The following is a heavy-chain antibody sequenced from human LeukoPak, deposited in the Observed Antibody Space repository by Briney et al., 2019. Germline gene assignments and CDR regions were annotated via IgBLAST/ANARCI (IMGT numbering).Heavy chain of an antibody. CDR3: AKLRWWQISSSFDY. V-gene: IGHV3-23*01. J-gene: IGHJ4*02. CDR1: GFTFSSYA. CDR2: ISGSGGST. D-gene: IGHD4-23*01. Sequence: PGGSLRLSCAASGFTFSSYAMSWVRQAPGEGLEWVSAISGSGGSTYYADSVKGRFTISRDNSKNTLYLQMNSLRAEDTAVYYCAKLRWWQISSSFDYWGQGTLVTVA.